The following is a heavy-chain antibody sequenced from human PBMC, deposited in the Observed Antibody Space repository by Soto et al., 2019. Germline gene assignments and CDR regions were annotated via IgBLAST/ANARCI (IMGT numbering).Heavy chain of an antibody. CDR2: VYYDEST. CDR1: GVSLNSGHYY. Sequence: QVQLQESGPGLLEPLETLSLTCSVSGVSLNSGHYYWVWLRQSPGKGLAWIASVYYDESTYYNPSLKSRVTISIDKPSNQFSLPRKSVTAADTAVYYCGKVLIGATRHADVDSWGQGARGTVSS. V-gene: IGHV4-39*01. J-gene: IGHJ4*02. D-gene: IGHD2-15*01. CDR3: GKVLIGATRHADVDS.